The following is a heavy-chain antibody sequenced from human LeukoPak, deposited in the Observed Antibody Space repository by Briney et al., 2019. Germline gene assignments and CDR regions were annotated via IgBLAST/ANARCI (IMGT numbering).Heavy chain of an antibody. Sequence: GGSLRLSCVASGFSFSGYSMNWVRQAPGKGLEWVSYISSSSSAIYYADSVKGRFTISRDNAKNSLYQQMNSLRDEDTAVYYCARVGIAVAQFFDYWGQGTLVTVSS. J-gene: IGHJ4*02. D-gene: IGHD6-19*01. CDR3: ARVGIAVAQFFDY. V-gene: IGHV3-48*02. CDR2: ISSSSSAI. CDR1: GFSFSGYS.